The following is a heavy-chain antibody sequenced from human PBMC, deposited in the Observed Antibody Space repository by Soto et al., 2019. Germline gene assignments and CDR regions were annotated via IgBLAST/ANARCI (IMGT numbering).Heavy chain of an antibody. CDR2: FHPRNTYT. J-gene: IGHJ6*02. CDR3: PRPLSPYYYYYGMDV. V-gene: IGHV5-51*01. CDR1: GYSFTSHW. Sequence: VESLKLSCKGSGYSFTSHWFGWVRQMPGNGLEGMGTFHPRNTYTRHSPSFQGQVAISADKSICTAYLQWSSLKASDIAIYYCPRPLSPYYYYYGMDVWGQGTTVTVSS.